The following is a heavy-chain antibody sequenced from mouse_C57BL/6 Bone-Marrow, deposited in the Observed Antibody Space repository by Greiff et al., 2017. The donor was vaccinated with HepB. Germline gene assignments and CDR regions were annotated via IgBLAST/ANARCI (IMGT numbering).Heavy chain of an antibody. CDR2: ISSGGSYT. D-gene: IGHD6-1*01. V-gene: IGHV5-6*01. CDR3: AKHTAGAMGY. Sequence: EVKLVESGGDLVKPGGSLKLSCAASGFTFSSYGMSWVRQTPDKRLEWVATISSGGSYTYYPDSLKGRFTISRDNTKNTLYLQLSSLKSEDTAMYYCAKHTAGAMGYWGQGTSVTVAS. CDR1: GFTFSSYG. J-gene: IGHJ4*01.